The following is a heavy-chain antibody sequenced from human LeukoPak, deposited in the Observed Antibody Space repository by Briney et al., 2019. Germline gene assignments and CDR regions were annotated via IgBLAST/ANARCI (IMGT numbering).Heavy chain of an antibody. D-gene: IGHD3-22*01. CDR3: ARDTYYYDSSGYY. J-gene: IGHJ4*02. CDR1: GFTFGSSR. Sequence: GGSLRLSCAASGFTFGSSRMDWVRRAPGKGPEWVSSISSSSSYIYYADLVKGRFTISRDNAKNSLYLQMSSLRAEDTAVYYCARDTYYYDSSGYYWGQGTLVTVSS. CDR2: ISSSSSYI. V-gene: IGHV3-21*01.